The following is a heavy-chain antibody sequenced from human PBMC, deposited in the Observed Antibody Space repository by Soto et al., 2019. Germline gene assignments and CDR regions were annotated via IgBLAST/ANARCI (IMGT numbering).Heavy chain of an antibody. J-gene: IGHJ4*02. CDR1: GYTFTGYY. V-gene: IGHV1-3*01. D-gene: IGHD3-3*01. CDR3: ARVGYDFWSGYYDY. Sequence: GASVKVSCKASGYTFTGYYMHWVRQAPGQRLEWMGWINAGNGNTKYSQKFQGRVTITRDTSASTAYMELSSLRSEDTAVYYCARVGYDFWSGYYDYWGQGTLVTVSS. CDR2: INAGNGNT.